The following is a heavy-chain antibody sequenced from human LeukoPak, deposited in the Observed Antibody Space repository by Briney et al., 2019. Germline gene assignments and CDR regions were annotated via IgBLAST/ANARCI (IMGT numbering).Heavy chain of an antibody. D-gene: IGHD6-19*01. CDR2: INHSGST. V-gene: IGHV4-34*01. Sequence: SETLSLTCAVYGGSFSGYYWSWIRQPPGKGLEWIGEINHSGSTNYNPSLKSRVTISVVTSKNQFSLKLSSVTAADTAVYYCARRPGIAVAGIFDYWGQGTLVTVSS. J-gene: IGHJ4*02. CDR1: GGSFSGYY. CDR3: ARRPGIAVAGIFDY.